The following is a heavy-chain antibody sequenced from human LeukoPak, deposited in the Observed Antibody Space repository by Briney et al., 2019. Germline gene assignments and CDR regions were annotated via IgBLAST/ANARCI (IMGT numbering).Heavy chain of an antibody. CDR2: ISYDGSNK. D-gene: IGHD1-20*01. J-gene: IGHJ4*02. CDR1: GFTFSSYG. Sequence: GGSLRLSCAASGFTFSSYGMHWVRQAPGKGLEWVAVISYDGSNKYYADSVKGRFTISRDNSKNTLYLQMNSLRAEDTAVYYCAKDNWNDVSYYFDYWGQGTLVTVSS. CDR3: AKDNWNDVSYYFDY. V-gene: IGHV3-30*18.